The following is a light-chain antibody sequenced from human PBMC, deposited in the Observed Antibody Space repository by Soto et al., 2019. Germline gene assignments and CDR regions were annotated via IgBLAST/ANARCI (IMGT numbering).Light chain of an antibody. Sequence: DIQMTHSPSTLSASVGYRFTITCRASQSISSRLAWYQQKPGKAPQVLIYKASSLQSGVPSRLSGSGYGTDLTITISSLQTEDFETYFCQQLNSYTRTFGQGTKVDIK. V-gene: IGKV1-5*03. J-gene: IGKJ1*01. CDR1: QSISSR. CDR2: KAS. CDR3: QQLNSYTRT.